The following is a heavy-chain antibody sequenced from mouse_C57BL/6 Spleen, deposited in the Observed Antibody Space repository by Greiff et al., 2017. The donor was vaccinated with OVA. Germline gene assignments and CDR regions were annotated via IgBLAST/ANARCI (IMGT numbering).Heavy chain of an antibody. CDR2: IYPSDSET. Sequence: QVQLKESGAELVRPGSSVKLSCKASGYTFTSYWMDWVKQRPGQGLEWIGNIYPSDSETHYNQKFKDKATLTVDKSSSTAYMQLSSLTSEDSAVYYCARKVGYYYYFDYWGQGTTLTVSS. CDR3: ARKVGYYYYFDY. CDR1: GYTFTSYW. V-gene: IGHV1-61*01. D-gene: IGHD2-3*01. J-gene: IGHJ2*01.